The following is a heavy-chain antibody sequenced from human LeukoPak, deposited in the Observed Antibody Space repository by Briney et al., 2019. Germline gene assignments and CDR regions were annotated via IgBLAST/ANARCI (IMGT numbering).Heavy chain of an antibody. CDR3: ATESIAAAGTGGEFDY. Sequence: VASVKVSCKASGGTFSSYAISWVRQAPGQGLEWMGGIIPIFGTANYAQKFQGRVTITTDESTSTAYMELSSLRSEDTAVYYCATESIAAAGTGGEFDYWGQGTLVTVSS. V-gene: IGHV1-69*05. CDR1: GGTFSSYA. D-gene: IGHD6-13*01. CDR2: IIPIFGTA. J-gene: IGHJ4*02.